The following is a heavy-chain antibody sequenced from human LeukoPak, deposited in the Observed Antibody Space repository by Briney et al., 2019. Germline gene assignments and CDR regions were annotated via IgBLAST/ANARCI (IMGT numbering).Heavy chain of an antibody. CDR3: ARGGRGYSYERPSFFDP. CDR2: ISSSSSYI. Sequence: GGSLRLSCAPSGLSFSSYTIHWVRQAPGKGLEWVSSISSSSSYIYYADSVKGRFTISRDNAKNSLYLQMNSLRAEDTAVYYCARGGRGYSYERPSFFDPWGQGTLVTVSS. D-gene: IGHD5-18*01. V-gene: IGHV3-21*01. J-gene: IGHJ5*02. CDR1: GLSFSSYT.